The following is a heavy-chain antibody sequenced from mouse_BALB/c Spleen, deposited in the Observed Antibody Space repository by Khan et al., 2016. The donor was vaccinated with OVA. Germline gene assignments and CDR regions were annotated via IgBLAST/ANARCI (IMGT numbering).Heavy chain of an antibody. CDR2: IYPGTGSI. V-gene: IGHV1S132*01. Sequence: QVQLQQSGAELVRPGASVKLSCKTSGYIFTSYWIHWVKQRSGQGLEWVAKIYPGTGSIHYNDKFKVKATVTADKSSSTAYMHLSSLKSEDSAVYFCARTDYGSICAMDYWGQGTSVTVSS. D-gene: IGHD1-1*01. CDR3: ARTDYGSICAMDY. CDR1: GYIFTSYW. J-gene: IGHJ4*01.